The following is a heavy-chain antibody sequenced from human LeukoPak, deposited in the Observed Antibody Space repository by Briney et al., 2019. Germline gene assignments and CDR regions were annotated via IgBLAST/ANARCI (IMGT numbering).Heavy chain of an antibody. CDR2: MNPNSGNT. CDR3: APSSSSDGYYYYGMDV. J-gene: IGHJ6*02. Sequence: GASVKVSCKASGYTFTSYDINWVRQATGQGLEWMGWMNPNSGNTGYAQKFQGRVTMTRNTSISTAYMELSSLRSEDTAVYYCAPSSSSDGYYYYGMDVWGQGTTVTVSS. CDR1: GYTFTSYD. V-gene: IGHV1-8*01. D-gene: IGHD6-6*01.